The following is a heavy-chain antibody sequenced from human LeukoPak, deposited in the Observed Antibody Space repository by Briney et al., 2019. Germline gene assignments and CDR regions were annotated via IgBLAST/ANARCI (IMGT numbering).Heavy chain of an antibody. CDR3: ARVVRYFDWLFDEYYYYMDV. CDR1: GGSISSYY. CDR2: IYTSGST. D-gene: IGHD3-9*01. V-gene: IGHV4-4*07. J-gene: IGHJ6*03. Sequence: SETLSLTCTVSGGSISSYYWSWIRQPAGKGLEWIGRIYTSGSTNYNPSLKSRVTMSVDTSKNQFSLKLSSVTAADTAVYYCARVVRYFDWLFDEYYYYMDVWGKGTTVTISS.